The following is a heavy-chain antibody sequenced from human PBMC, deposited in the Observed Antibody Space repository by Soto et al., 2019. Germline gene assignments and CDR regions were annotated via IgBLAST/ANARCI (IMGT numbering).Heavy chain of an antibody. Sequence: EVQLVESGGGLVQPGVSLRLSCATSGFTFSLYSMSWVRQAPGKGLEWVSYVSRSSTGIHYAASVKGRFTISRDDATNSMHLQMNRLRAGDTAVSYWARAVTWGLDVWRQGTTVSISS. CDR1: GFTFSLYS. D-gene: IGHD3-10*01. J-gene: IGHJ6*02. V-gene: IGHV3-48*01. CDR2: VSRSSTGI. CDR3: ARAVTWGLDV.